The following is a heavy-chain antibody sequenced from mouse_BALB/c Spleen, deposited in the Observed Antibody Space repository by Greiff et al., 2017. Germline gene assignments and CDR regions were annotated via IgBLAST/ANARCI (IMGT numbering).Heavy chain of an antibody. Sequence: EVKVVESGGGLVKPGGSLKLSCAASGFTFSSYTMSWVRQTPEKRLEWVATISSGGSYTYYPDSVKGRFTISRDNAKNTLYLQMSSLKSEDTAMYYCTSGNYGAMDYWGQGTSVTVSS. V-gene: IGHV5-6-4*01. CDR2: ISSGGSYT. D-gene: IGHD2-1*01. J-gene: IGHJ4*01. CDR3: TSGNYGAMDY. CDR1: GFTFSSYT.